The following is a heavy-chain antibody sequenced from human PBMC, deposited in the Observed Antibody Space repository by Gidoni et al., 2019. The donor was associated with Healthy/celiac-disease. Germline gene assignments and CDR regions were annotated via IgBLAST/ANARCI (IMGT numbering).Heavy chain of an antibody. J-gene: IGHJ5*02. CDR1: GVSRSTSGVG. CDR2: IYWDDAK. Sequence: QINVKESGPTLVKPTQTLTLTGNVTGVSRSTSGVGLGWIRQRPGKALEWLALIYWDDAKRYSPSLQRRLTITKDTSKNQVVLTMTNMDPVDTATYYCAHGPRVGVPYNWFDPWGQGTLVTVSS. D-gene: IGHD1-26*01. CDR3: AHGPRVGVPYNWFDP. V-gene: IGHV2-5*02.